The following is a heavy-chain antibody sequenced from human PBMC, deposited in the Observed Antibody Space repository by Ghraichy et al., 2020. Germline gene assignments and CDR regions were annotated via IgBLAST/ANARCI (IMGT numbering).Heavy chain of an antibody. Sequence: GGSLRLSCIVSGFTFGDYAMSWVRQAPGKGLEWVGFIRNKASGGTTEYAASVKGRFTISRDDSKSIAYLQMNSLKTEDTAVYYCTTMDVWGQGTTVTVSS. CDR1: GFTFGDYA. V-gene: IGHV3-49*04. J-gene: IGHJ6*02. CDR3: TTMDV. CDR2: IRNKASGGTT.